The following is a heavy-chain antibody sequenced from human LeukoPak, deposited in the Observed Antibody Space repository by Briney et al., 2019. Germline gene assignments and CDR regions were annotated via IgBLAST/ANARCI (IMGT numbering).Heavy chain of an antibody. CDR3: ARGPNYDFWSGYYMMHGWFDP. CDR1: GGTFSSYA. J-gene: IGHJ5*02. Sequence: ASVKVSCKASGGTFSSYAISWVRQAPGQGLEWMGGIIPIFGTANYAQKFQGRVTITTDESTSTAYMELSSLRSEDTAVYYCARGPNYDFWSGYYMMHGWFDPWGQGTLVTVSS. V-gene: IGHV1-69*05. CDR2: IIPIFGTA. D-gene: IGHD3-3*01.